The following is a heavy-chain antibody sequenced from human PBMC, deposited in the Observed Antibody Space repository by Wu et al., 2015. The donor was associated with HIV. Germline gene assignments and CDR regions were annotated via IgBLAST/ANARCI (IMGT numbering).Heavy chain of an antibody. V-gene: IGHV1-69*12. D-gene: IGHD2-2*01. J-gene: IGHJ6*03. CDR1: GGTFSSYA. Sequence: QVQLVQSGAEVKKPGSSVKVSCKASGGTFSSYAISWVRQAPGQGLEWMGGIIPIFGTANYAQKFQGRVTITADESTSTAYMELSSLRSEDTAVYYCAALLYCSSTSCYYYYYMDVWGKGTTVTVSS. CDR3: AALLYCSSTSCYYYYYMDV. CDR2: IIPIFGTA.